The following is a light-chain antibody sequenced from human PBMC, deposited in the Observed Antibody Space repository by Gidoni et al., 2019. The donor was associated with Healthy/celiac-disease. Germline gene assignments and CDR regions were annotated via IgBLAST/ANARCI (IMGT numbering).Light chain of an antibody. J-gene: IGKJ2*01. Sequence: DIQTTQSPSSLSASVGDRVSITCRARQSISSYLNWYQQKPGKAPKLLIYAASSLQSGVPSRFSGIGSGTDFTLTISSLHPEDFATYYCHQIYSTPRTFGQGTKLEIK. CDR3: HQIYSTPRT. CDR1: QSISSY. CDR2: AAS. V-gene: IGKV1-39*01.